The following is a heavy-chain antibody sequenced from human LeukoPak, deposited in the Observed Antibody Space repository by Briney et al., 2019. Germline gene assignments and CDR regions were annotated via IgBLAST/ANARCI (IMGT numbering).Heavy chain of an antibody. CDR1: GFSFGANT. CDR2: IGGDSSWT. Sequence: PGGSLRLSCEAYGFSFGANTMNWDRQAPGMGLEWVSGIGGDSSWTSYADSGKGRFTISRDNSKNTLWLQMNSLRVEDMAVYYCAKDEKPDGVWTIDFWGQGTLVTVSS. V-gene: IGHV3-23*01. D-gene: IGHD1-14*01. J-gene: IGHJ4*02. CDR3: AKDEKPDGVWTIDF.